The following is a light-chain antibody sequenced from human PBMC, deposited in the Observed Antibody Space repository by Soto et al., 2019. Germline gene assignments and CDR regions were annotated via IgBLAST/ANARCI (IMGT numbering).Light chain of an antibody. CDR3: QQYGSSGT. CDR1: QSVSNNY. Sequence: EKVMSQSPSTLSVSTGERATLSCRASQSVSNNYLAWYQQKPGQAPRLLIYGASNRATGIPDRFSGSGSGTDFTLTISRLEPEDFAVYYCQQYGSSGTFGQGTKVDI. V-gene: IGKV3-20*01. CDR2: GAS. J-gene: IGKJ1*01.